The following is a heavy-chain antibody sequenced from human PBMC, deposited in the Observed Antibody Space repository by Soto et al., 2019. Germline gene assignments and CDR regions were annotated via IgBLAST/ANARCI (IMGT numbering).Heavy chain of an antibody. D-gene: IGHD1-7*01. J-gene: IGHJ6*02. Sequence: GGSLRLSCAASGFTFSSYAIHWVRQAPGKGLEWVAVISYDGSNKYYADSVKGRFTISRDNSKNTLYLQMNSLRAEDTAVYYCARAGGELRQYYYGMDVWGQGTTVTVSS. V-gene: IGHV3-30-3*01. CDR1: GFTFSSYA. CDR2: ISYDGSNK. CDR3: ARAGGELRQYYYGMDV.